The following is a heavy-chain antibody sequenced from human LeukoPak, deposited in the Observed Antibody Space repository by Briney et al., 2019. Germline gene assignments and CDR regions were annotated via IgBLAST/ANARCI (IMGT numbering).Heavy chain of an antibody. V-gene: IGHV3-7*01. D-gene: IGHD5-24*01. Sequence: GGSLRLSCAASGFTFSSYWMSWVRQAPGKGLEWVANIKQDGSEKYYVDSVKGRFTISRDNAENSLYLQMNSLRAEDTAVYYCARAAAPQRSYYYYYYMDVWGKGTTVTVSS. J-gene: IGHJ6*03. CDR1: GFTFSSYW. CDR2: IKQDGSEK. CDR3: ARAAAPQRSYYYYYYMDV.